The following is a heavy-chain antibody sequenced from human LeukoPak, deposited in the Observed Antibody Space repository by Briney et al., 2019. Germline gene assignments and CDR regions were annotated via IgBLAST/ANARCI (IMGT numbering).Heavy chain of an antibody. CDR2: MNPNSGNT. CDR3: ARVPKGYCSSTSCFAPSNWFDP. Sequence: ASVKVSCKASGYTFTSYDINWVRQATGQGLEWTGWMNPNSGNTGYAQKFQGRVTMTRNTSISTAYMELSSLRSEDTAVYYCARVPKGYCSSTSCFAPSNWFDPWGQGTLVTVSS. D-gene: IGHD2-2*01. V-gene: IGHV1-8*01. CDR1: GYTFTSYD. J-gene: IGHJ5*02.